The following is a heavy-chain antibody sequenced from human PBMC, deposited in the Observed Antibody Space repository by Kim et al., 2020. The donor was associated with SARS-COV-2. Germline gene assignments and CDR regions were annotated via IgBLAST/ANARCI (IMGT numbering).Heavy chain of an antibody. Sequence: KFQGRATMTRDTSISTAYMGLSRLRSDDTAVYYCARDPSLYSSSSGFDYWGQGTLVTVSS. J-gene: IGHJ4*02. D-gene: IGHD6-6*01. CDR3: ARDPSLYSSSSGFDY. V-gene: IGHV1-2*02.